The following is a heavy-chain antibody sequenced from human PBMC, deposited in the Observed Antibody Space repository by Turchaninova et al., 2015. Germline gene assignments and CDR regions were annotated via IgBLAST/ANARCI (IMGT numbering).Heavy chain of an antibody. Sequence: EVQLAESGGGLVQPGGCLRLSCAASGFPFSSHWMSWVRQAPGQGLEWGANIKQDGSEKTCVDSVKGRFTISRDNAKNSLYLQRNSLRAEDTAVYYCVRGNWNLWGQGTLVTVSS. CDR1: GFPFSSHW. D-gene: IGHD1-7*01. CDR2: IKQDGSEK. J-gene: IGHJ4*02. V-gene: IGHV3-7*01. CDR3: VRGNWNL.